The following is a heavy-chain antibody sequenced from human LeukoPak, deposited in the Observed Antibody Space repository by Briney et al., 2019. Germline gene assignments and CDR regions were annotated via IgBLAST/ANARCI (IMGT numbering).Heavy chain of an antibody. CDR3: AKDARTTVTTFLSPFDY. CDR1: GFTFSSYS. D-gene: IGHD4-17*01. CDR2: ISWNSGSI. Sequence: PGGSLRLSCAASGFTFSSYSMNWVRQAPGKGLEWVSGISWNSGSIDYADSVKGRFTISRDNAKNSLYLQMNSLRAEDTALYYCAKDARTTVTTFLSPFDYWGQGTLVTVSS. V-gene: IGHV3-9*01. J-gene: IGHJ4*02.